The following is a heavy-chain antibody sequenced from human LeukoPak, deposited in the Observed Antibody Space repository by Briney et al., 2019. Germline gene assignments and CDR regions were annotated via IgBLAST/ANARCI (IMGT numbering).Heavy chain of an antibody. D-gene: IGHD3-3*01. V-gene: IGHV3-30*01. Sequence: GRSLRLSCAASGFTFSSYAMHWVRQAPGKGLEWVAVISYDGSNKYYADSVKGRFTISRDNSKNTLYLQMNSLRAEDTAVYYCARGQLRPYGWSDYFDYWGQGTLVTVSS. CDR2: ISYDGSNK. J-gene: IGHJ4*02. CDR1: GFTFSSYA. CDR3: ARGQLRPYGWSDYFDY.